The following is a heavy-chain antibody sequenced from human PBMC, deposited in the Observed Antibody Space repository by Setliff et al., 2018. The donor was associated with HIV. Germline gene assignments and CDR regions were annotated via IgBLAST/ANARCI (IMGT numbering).Heavy chain of an antibody. CDR1: GYTVTDYY. D-gene: IGHD5-18*01. V-gene: IGHV1-2*02. Sequence: ASVKVSCKASGYTVTDYYMHWVRQAPGQGLEWMGWINPNTGGTKYAQKFQGRVTMTRDTSISTAYMELRNLRSDDTAVYYCARDLRRYSYGHDAFDIWGQGTMVTVSS. CDR2: INPNTGGT. CDR3: ARDLRRYSYGHDAFDI. J-gene: IGHJ3*02.